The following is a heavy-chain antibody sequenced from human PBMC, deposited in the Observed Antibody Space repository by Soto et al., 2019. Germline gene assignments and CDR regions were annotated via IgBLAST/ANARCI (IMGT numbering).Heavy chain of an antibody. CDR1: GFTFSSGA. J-gene: IGHJ4*02. CDR3: AKGNCCHVAAFHFDS. D-gene: IGHD6-19*01. V-gene: IGHV3-23*01. CDR2: ISGSGGST. Sequence: EVQLLESGGGLVQPGGSLRLSCAASGFTFSSGAMSWVRQAPGKGLEWVSSISGSGGSTSYADSVKGRFTISRDNSKNTLELNMNSLRDEDTAVYFCAKGNCCHVAAFHFDSWGQGTLVTVSS.